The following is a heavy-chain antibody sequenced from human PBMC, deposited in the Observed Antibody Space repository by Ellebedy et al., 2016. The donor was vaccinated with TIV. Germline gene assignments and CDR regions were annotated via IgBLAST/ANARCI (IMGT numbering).Heavy chain of an antibody. Sequence: SVKVSCXASGGTFSSYAISWVRQAPGQGLEWMGGIIPIFGTANYAQKFQGRVTITADESTSTAYMELSSLRSEDTAVYYCARDLWDYYGSGSYYRGGMDVWGQGTTVTVSS. V-gene: IGHV1-69*13. CDR3: ARDLWDYYGSGSYYRGGMDV. CDR1: GGTFSSYA. CDR2: IIPIFGTA. D-gene: IGHD3-10*01. J-gene: IGHJ6*02.